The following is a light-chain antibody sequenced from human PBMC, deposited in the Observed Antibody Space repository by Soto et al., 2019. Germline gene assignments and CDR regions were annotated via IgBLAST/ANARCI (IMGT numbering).Light chain of an antibody. CDR3: QKYNSAPLV. CDR2: GAS. CDR1: LGISNY. V-gene: IGKV1-27*01. J-gene: IGKJ4*01. Sequence: DIQMTQSPSSLSASVGDRVTITCRASLGISNYLAWYQQKPGNVPRLLIYGASTLQSGVPSRFSGSGSGTDFTLTINSLQPEDVASYYCQKYNSAPLVFGGGTRVEIK.